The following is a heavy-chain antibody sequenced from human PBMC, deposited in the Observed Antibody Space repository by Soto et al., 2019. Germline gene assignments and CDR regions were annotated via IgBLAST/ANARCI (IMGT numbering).Heavy chain of an antibody. CDR2: IYYSGST. CDR3: ARARLDYDFWSGYYPYGMDV. J-gene: IGHJ6*02. Sequence: TLSLTCTVSGGSISSGGYYWSWIRQHPGKGLEWIGYIYYSGSTYYNPSLKSRVTISVDTSKNQFSLKLSSVTAADTAVYYCARARLDYDFWSGYYPYGMDVWGQGTTVTVSS. CDR1: GGSISSGGYY. V-gene: IGHV4-31*03. D-gene: IGHD3-3*01.